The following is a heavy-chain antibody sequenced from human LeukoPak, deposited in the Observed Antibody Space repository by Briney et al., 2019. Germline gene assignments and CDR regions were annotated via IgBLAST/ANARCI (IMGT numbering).Heavy chain of an antibody. CDR2: IYTSGST. D-gene: IGHD3-22*01. CDR1: GGSISSSNW. Sequence: SETLSLTCAVSGGSISSSNWWSWIRQPAGKGLEWIGRIYTSGSTNYNPSLKSRVTISVDTSKNQFSLKLSSVIAADTAVYYCARYSYYYDSSGPWGYYYYMDVWGKGTTVTISS. CDR3: ARYSYYYDSSGPWGYYYYMDV. J-gene: IGHJ6*03. V-gene: IGHV4-59*10.